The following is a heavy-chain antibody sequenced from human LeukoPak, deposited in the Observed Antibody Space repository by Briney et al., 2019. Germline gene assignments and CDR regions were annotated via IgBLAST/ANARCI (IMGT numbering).Heavy chain of an antibody. Sequence: SETLSLTCTVSGGSITNYYWSWIRQPPGKGLEHIGYIYYSGSTNYNPSLKSRVTISVDTSKNHFSLNLSSVTAADTAVYYCARVLHPSTGWWWFDPWGQGTLVTVSS. CDR2: IYYSGST. CDR3: ARVLHPSTGWWWFDP. V-gene: IGHV4-59*01. CDR1: GGSITNYY. D-gene: IGHD2-8*02. J-gene: IGHJ5*02.